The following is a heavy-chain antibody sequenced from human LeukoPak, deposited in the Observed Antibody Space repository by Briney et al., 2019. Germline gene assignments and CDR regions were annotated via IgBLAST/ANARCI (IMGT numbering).Heavy chain of an antibody. CDR2: VSTDGSST. CDR1: GFTFSSYW. D-gene: IGHD6-6*01. J-gene: IGHJ4*02. V-gene: IGHV3-74*01. Sequence: GGSLRLSCAASGFTFSSYWMRWVRQAPGKGLVWVSRVSTDGSSTYYADSMKGRFTISRDNAKNTLYLQMNSLRADDSAVYYCVRASTTRPNLIDYWGQGTLVTVSS. CDR3: VRASTTRPNLIDY.